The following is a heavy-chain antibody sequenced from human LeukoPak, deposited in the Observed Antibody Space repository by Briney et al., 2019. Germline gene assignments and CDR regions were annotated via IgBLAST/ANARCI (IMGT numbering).Heavy chain of an antibody. CDR1: GGSFSGYY. CDR3: ASAAPYSSRAFDYYYYMDV. J-gene: IGHJ6*03. Sequence: SETLSLTCAVYGGSFSGYYWSGIRQPPGKGLEWIGEINHRGSTNYNPSLKSRVTISVDTSKNQFSLKLSSVTAADTAVYYCASAAPYSSRAFDYYYYMDVWGKGTTVTISS. V-gene: IGHV4-34*01. CDR2: INHRGST. D-gene: IGHD6-13*01.